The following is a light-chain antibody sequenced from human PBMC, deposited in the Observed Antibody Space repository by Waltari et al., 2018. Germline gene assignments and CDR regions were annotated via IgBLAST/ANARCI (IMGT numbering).Light chain of an antibody. CDR1: SSDVGAYNY. CDR2: YVS. J-gene: IGLJ2*01. CDR3: SSYISSSTLEL. V-gene: IGLV2-14*03. Sequence: QSALTQPASVSGSPGQSITISCTGTSSDVGAYNYVSWYQQHPGKAPKRMIFYVSNRPSGVSNRVSCSKSGNTASLTISGLQAEDEADYYCSSYISSSTLELFGGGTSLTVL.